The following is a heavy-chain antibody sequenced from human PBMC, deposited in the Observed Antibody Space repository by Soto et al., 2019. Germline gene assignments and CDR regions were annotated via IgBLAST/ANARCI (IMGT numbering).Heavy chain of an antibody. CDR1: GFTFSIAW. CDR3: ARFYYDSSGYLPSPYYYYYGMDV. J-gene: IGHJ6*02. Sequence: PGGSLRLSCAASGFTFSIAWMTWVRQVPGKGLEWVANIKQDGSEKYYVDSVKGRFTISRDNAKNSLYLQMNSLRAEDTAVYYCARFYYDSSGYLPSPYYYYYGMDVWGQGTPVTVSS. CDR2: IKQDGSEK. V-gene: IGHV3-7*04. D-gene: IGHD3-22*01.